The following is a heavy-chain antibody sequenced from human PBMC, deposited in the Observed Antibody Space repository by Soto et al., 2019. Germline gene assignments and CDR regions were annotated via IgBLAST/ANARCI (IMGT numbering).Heavy chain of an antibody. Sequence: QVQLVESGAEVKKPVASVKVSCKASGYTFNSFDINWVRQATGQGPEWMGRMSPNSGDTDYAERYQGRVSMTRDTSINTADMELNSLTSEDTAIYYCARGARYRLPKKGNYHYYNMDVWGKGTTVTVSS. V-gene: IGHV1-8*01. CDR1: GYTFNSFD. D-gene: IGHD2-2*01. CDR2: MSPNSGDT. CDR3: ARGARYRLPKKGNYHYYNMDV. J-gene: IGHJ6*03.